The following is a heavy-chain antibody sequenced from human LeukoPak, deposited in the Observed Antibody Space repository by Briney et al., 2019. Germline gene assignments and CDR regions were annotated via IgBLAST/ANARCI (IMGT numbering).Heavy chain of an antibody. CDR1: GFSVSTSY. Sequence: GGSLRLSCAASGFSVSTSYMSWVRQAPGKGLEWVSVIYVGGSTNYADSVKGRFTISRDNSKNTLYLQVNSLRAEDTAIYYCARDSYHDLWGQGTLVTVSS. V-gene: IGHV3-53*01. CDR2: IYVGGST. J-gene: IGHJ5*02. D-gene: IGHD2-2*01. CDR3: ARDSYHDL.